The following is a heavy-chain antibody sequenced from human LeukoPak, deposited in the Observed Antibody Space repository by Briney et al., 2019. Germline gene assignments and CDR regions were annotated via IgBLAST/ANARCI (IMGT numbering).Heavy chain of an antibody. J-gene: IGHJ4*02. V-gene: IGHV4-38-2*02. D-gene: IGHD3-10*01. CDR3: ARVGIWFGEESTYYFDY. CDR1: GFSLSSGYY. CDR2: IYHGGNT. Sequence: PSETLSLTCSVSGFSLSSGYYWAWIRQPPGKGLEWIGSIYHGGNTYYNPSLMSRVTISVDTSNNQFSLKLTSVTAADTAVYYCARVGIWFGEESTYYFDYWGRGTLVTVSS.